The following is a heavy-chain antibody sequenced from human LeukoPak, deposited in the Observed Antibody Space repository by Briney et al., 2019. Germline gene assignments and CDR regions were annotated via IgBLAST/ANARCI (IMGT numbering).Heavy chain of an antibody. CDR2: ISYDGSNK. D-gene: IGHD3-16*02. CDR1: GFTFSSYG. J-gene: IGHJ6*02. Sequence: GGSLRLSCAASGFTFSSYGMHWVRQAPGKGLEWVAVISYDGSNKYYADSVKGRFTISRDKSKNTLYLQMNSLRAEDTAVYYCARDYDYVWGIYRYYYYYGMDVWGQGTTVTVSS. V-gene: IGHV3-30*03. CDR3: ARDYDYVWGIYRYYYYYGMDV.